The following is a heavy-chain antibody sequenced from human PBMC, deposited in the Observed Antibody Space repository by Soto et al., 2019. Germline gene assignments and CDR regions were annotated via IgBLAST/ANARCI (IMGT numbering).Heavy chain of an antibody. J-gene: IGHJ6*02. V-gene: IGHV4-31*03. Sequence: SETLSLTCTVSGGSISSGGYYWSWIRQHPGKGLEWIGYIYYSGSTYYNPSLKSRVTISVDTSKNQFSLKLSSVTAADTAVYYCAREVLGYSSSWRYYYGMDVWGQGTTVTVS. CDR2: IYYSGST. D-gene: IGHD6-13*01. CDR3: AREVLGYSSSWRYYYGMDV. CDR1: GGSISSGGYY.